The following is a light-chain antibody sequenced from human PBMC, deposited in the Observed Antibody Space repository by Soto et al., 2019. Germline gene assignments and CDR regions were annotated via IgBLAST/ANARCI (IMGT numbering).Light chain of an antibody. J-gene: IGKJ4*01. V-gene: IGKV3-11*01. CDR2: GVS. Sequence: TQYPTNLFPSPGERATLPFKARPPFSHQLSWYQQKPGQAPRPPINGVSNRAAGGPDRFSGSGSGTDFTLTISSLEPDDVAVYYCQQRTNWPLTFGGGTKVEIK. CDR1: PPFSHQ. CDR3: QQRTNWPLT.